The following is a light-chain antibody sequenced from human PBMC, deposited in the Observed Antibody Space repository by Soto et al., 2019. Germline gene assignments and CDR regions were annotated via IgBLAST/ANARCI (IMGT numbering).Light chain of an antibody. CDR3: QHYDSYPFT. CDR1: QSVSTW. CDR2: DVS. V-gene: IGKV1-5*01. Sequence: DIQMTQSPSTLSASVGDRVTITCRASQSVSTWLAWYQQRPGNAPKLVIHDVSILDSGVPSRFSGSGSGTEFTLTIRSLQPDDFATYYCQHYDSYPFTFGPGTKVDIK. J-gene: IGKJ3*01.